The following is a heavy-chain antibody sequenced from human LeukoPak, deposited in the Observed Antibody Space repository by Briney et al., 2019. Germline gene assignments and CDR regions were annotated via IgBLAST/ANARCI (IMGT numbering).Heavy chain of an antibody. CDR3: ARVQLVDYYYYSYMDV. CDR1: GFTFDDYG. D-gene: IGHD6-6*01. V-gene: IGHV3-20*04. CDR2: INWNGGST. Sequence: GGSLRLSCAASGFTFDDYGMSWVRHAPGKGLERVSGINWNGGSTGYADSVKGRFTISRDNAKNSLYLQMNSLRAEDTALYYCARVQLVDYYYYSYMDVWGKGTTVTVSS. J-gene: IGHJ6*03.